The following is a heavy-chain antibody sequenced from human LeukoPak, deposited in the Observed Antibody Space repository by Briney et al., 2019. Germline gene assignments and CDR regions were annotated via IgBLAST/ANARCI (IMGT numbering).Heavy chain of an antibody. CDR2: INHSGST. V-gene: IGHV4-34*01. CDR3: ARGRVSSSTWYSTYYYYLYMDV. Sequence: SETLSLTCAVYGGSFSGYYWSWIRQPPGKGLEWIGEINHSGSTNYNPSLKSRVTISIDTSKNQFSLRLRSVTAADTAVYFCARGRVSSSTWYSTYYYYLYMDVWGKGTTVTVSS. CDR1: GGSFSGYY. J-gene: IGHJ6*03. D-gene: IGHD1-1*01.